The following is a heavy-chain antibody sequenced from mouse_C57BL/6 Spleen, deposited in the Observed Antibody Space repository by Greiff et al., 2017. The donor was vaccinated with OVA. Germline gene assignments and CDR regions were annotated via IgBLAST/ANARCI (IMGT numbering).Heavy chain of an antibody. D-gene: IGHD2-4*01. V-gene: IGHV1-64*01. CDR1: GYTFTSYW. CDR3: ARSEGYYDYEDY. J-gene: IGHJ2*01. Sequence: QVQLQQSGAELVKPGASVKLSCKASGYTFTSYWMHWVKQRPGQGLEWIGMIHPNSGSTNYNEKFKSKATLTVDKSSSTAYMQLSSLTSEDSAVFYCARSEGYYDYEDYWGQGTTLTVSS. CDR2: IHPNSGST.